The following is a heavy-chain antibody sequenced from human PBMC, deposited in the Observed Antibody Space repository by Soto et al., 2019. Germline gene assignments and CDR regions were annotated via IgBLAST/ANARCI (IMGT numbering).Heavy chain of an antibody. CDR3: ARGVSMAVVDQTDAPDRYYLDS. Sequence: SETLSLTCAVYGGSFSGHYWTWIRQPPEKGLEWMGEINHSGITNYNPPLKSRATLSVDTSKNQLSLKLNSVTAADTAVYYCARGVSMAVVDQTDAPDRYYLDSWSRGTLVTVSS. J-gene: IGHJ1*01. CDR1: GGSFSGHY. CDR2: INHSGIT. V-gene: IGHV4-34*01. D-gene: IGHD3-22*01.